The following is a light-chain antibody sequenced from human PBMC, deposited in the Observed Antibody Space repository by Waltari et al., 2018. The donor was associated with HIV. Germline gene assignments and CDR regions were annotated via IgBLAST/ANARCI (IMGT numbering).Light chain of an antibody. V-gene: IGKV2-28*01. J-gene: IGKJ2*01. CDR2: VAS. Sequence: DIVMTQSPLSLPVTPGEPASISCRSSQSLLHSSGYHYLDWYVQKPGQSPQVLIYVASNRASGVPDRFSGSGSGIDFTLKISRVEAEDVWVYYCMQALQTPYTFGRGTKLEIK. CDR3: MQALQTPYT. CDR1: QSLLHSSGYHY.